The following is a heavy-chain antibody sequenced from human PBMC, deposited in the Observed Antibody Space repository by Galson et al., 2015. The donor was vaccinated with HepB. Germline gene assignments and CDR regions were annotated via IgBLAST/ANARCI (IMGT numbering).Heavy chain of an antibody. CDR2: TYYRSKWYN. D-gene: IGHD2-2*02. CDR3: ARGTYCSSTSCYTGYLDY. Sequence: CAISGDSVSSNSAAWNWIRQSPSRGLEWLGRTYYRSKWYNDYAVSVKSRITINPDTSKNQFSLQLNSVTPEDTAVYYCARGTYCSSTSCYTGYLDYWGQGTLVTVSS. J-gene: IGHJ4*02. V-gene: IGHV6-1*01. CDR1: GDSVSSNSAA.